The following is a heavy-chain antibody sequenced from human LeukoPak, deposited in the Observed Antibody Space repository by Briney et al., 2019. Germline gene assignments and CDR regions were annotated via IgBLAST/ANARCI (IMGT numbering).Heavy chain of an antibody. CDR1: GGSISSYY. CDR2: IYTSGST. CDR3: ARDGSRIAARSRYNWFDP. V-gene: IGHV4-4*07. D-gene: IGHD6-6*01. J-gene: IGHJ5*02. Sequence: PSETLSLTCTVSGGSISSYYWSWIRQPAGKGLEWIGRIYTSGSTNYNPSLKSRVTMSVDTSKNQFSLKLSSVTAADTAVYYCARDGSRIAARSRYNWFDPWGQGTLVTVSS.